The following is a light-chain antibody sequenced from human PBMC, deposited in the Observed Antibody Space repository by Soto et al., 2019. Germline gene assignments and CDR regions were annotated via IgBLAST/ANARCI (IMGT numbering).Light chain of an antibody. J-gene: IGLJ1*01. CDR2: GVN. CDR1: VSDVGGYDS. CDR3: CSYTTSTTYV. Sequence: QSALTQPASVSGSPGQSITISCTGTVSDVGGYDSVPWYQQHPGRAPKLIIYGVNNRPSGVSNRFSASKSADTASLTISGLQAEDEANYYCCSYTTSTTYVFGTGTKVTVL. V-gene: IGLV2-14*03.